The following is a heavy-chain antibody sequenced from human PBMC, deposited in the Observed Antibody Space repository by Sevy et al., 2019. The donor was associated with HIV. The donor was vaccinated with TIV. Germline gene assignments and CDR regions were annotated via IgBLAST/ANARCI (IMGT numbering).Heavy chain of an antibody. Sequence: ASVKVSCKASGYTFTSYDINWVRQATGQGVEWMGWMNSNSGNTGYAQKFQGRVTMTRNTSISTAYMELSSLRSEDTAVYYCARYYYDSSGYYDYNGMDVSGQGTSVTVSS. V-gene: IGHV1-8*01. CDR2: MNSNSGNT. CDR1: GYTFTSYD. J-gene: IGHJ6*02. CDR3: ARYYYDSSGYYDYNGMDV. D-gene: IGHD3-22*01.